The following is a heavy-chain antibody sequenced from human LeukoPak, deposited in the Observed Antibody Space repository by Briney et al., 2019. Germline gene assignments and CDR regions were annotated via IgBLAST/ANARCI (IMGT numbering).Heavy chain of an antibody. CDR2: IGSNGGST. V-gene: IGHV3-64*01. J-gene: IGHJ4*02. CDR1: GFTFSSYT. D-gene: IGHD3-10*01. CDR3: AKVITLVRGVKRGYYFDY. Sequence: PGGSLRLSCAASGFTFSSYTMHWVRQAPGKGLEYVSAIGSNGGSTSYANSVKGRFTISRDNSKNTLYLQMNSLRAADTAVYYCAKVITLVRGVKRGYYFDYWGQGTLVTVSS.